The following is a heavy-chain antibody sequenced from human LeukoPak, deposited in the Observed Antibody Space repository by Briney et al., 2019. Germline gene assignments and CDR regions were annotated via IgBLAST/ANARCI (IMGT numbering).Heavy chain of an antibody. V-gene: IGHV1-69*06. Sequence: ASVKVSCKASGVTFSSYAISWVRQAPGQGLEWMGRIIPIFGTANYAQKFQGRVTITADKSTSTAYMELSSLRSEDTAVYYCARDLAYCGGDCYPGGDYWGQGTLVTVSS. CDR3: ARDLAYCGGDCYPGGDY. D-gene: IGHD2-21*02. CDR2: IIPIFGTA. J-gene: IGHJ4*02. CDR1: GVTFSSYA.